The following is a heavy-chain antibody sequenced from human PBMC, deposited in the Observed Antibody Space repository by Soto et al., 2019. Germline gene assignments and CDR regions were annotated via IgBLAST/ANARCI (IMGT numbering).Heavy chain of an antibody. D-gene: IGHD2-15*01. CDR1: GGSIGSDGYS. V-gene: IGHV4-30-2*01. CDR3: ARGRIRWFYFDL. J-gene: IGHJ4*01. CDR2: IYHTGAT. Sequence: QLQLQESGSGLVKPSQTLSLTCAVSGGSIGSDGYSWNWVRQTPGKGLEWIGYIYHTGATYYNPSLKSRVTISIDTSTNQFSLRLSSVTAADTAFYYCARGRIRWFYFDLWGHGTLVTVSS.